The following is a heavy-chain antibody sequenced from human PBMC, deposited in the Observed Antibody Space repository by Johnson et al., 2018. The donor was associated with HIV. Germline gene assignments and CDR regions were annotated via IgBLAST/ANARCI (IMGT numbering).Heavy chain of an antibody. Sequence: MLLVESGGGLVQPGGSLRLSCAASGFTFSSYAMSWVRQAPGKGLEWVSYISSSGSTIYYADSVKGRFTISRDNAKNSLYLQMNSLRAEDTAVYYCARDFSSSSNAFDIWGQGTMVTVSS. D-gene: IGHD6-6*01. J-gene: IGHJ3*02. CDR3: ARDFSSSSNAFDI. V-gene: IGHV3-48*04. CDR1: GFTFSSYA. CDR2: ISSSGSTI.